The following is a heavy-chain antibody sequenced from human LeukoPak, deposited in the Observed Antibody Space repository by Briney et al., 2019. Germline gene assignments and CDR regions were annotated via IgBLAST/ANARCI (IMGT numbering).Heavy chain of an antibody. V-gene: IGHV3-74*01. D-gene: IGHD2-15*01. CDR2: ISTDGYTT. CDR1: GLAFSAYK. Sequence: GGSMRLSCAASGLAFSAYKMHWVRQAPRKGLVWVSRISTDGYTTDYADFVQGRFTASRDNTKNTWSLEMNSLRAEDTAVYYCVVCGSPGYWGQGTLVTVSS. J-gene: IGHJ4*02. CDR3: VVCGSPGY.